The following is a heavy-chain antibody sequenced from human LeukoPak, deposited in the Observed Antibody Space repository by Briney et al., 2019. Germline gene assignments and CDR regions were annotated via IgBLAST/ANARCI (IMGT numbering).Heavy chain of an antibody. CDR1: GYSTSSGYY. V-gene: IGHV4-38-2*02. CDR2: IYHSGST. Sequence: PSETLSLTCPLSGYSTSSGYYWGWIRQPPGKGLEWIGSIYHSGSTYYNPSLKSRVTISVDTSKNQFSLKLSSVTAADTAVYYCARDPYSYGHDYWGQGTLVTVSS. CDR3: ARDPYSYGHDY. J-gene: IGHJ4*02. D-gene: IGHD5-18*01.